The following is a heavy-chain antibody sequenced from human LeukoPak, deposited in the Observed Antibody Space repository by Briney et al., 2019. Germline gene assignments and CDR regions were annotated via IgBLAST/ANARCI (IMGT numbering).Heavy chain of an antibody. V-gene: IGHV5-51*01. CDR3: ARLSSSWYDRRSEYFQH. J-gene: IGHJ1*01. CDR2: IYPGDPDT. CDR1: GYSFTSYW. D-gene: IGHD6-13*01. Sequence: GESLKISCKGSGYSFTSYWIGWVRQMPGKGLEWMGIIYPGDPDTRYSPSFQGQVTISADKSISTAYLQWSSLKASDTAMYYCARLSSSWYDRRSEYFQHWGQGTLVTVSS.